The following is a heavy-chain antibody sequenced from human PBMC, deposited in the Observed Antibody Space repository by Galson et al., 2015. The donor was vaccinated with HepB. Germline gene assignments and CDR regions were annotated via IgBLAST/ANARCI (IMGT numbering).Heavy chain of an antibody. CDR2: IDWDDDK. CDR1: GLSLSTSGMC. D-gene: IGHD6-13*01. J-gene: IGHJ3*02. V-gene: IGHV2-70*11. Sequence: PALVKPTQTLTLTCTLSGLSLSTSGMCVNWIRQPPGKALEWLARIDWDDDKYYSTSLETRLTISKDTSKNQVVLAMTNMDPVDTATYYCARIPIVAAGQDAFDIWGQGTMVIVSS. CDR3: ARIPIVAAGQDAFDI.